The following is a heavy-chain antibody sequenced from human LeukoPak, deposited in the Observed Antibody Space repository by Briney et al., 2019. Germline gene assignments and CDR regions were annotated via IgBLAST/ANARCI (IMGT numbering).Heavy chain of an antibody. CDR3: ARNYDFWSGSLPFDY. CDR1: GYTFTSYG. J-gene: IGHJ4*02. CDR2: ITAYNGNT. D-gene: IGHD3-3*01. V-gene: IGHV1-18*01. Sequence: SVKVSCKASGYTFTSYGISWVRQAPGQGLECMGWITAYNGNTNYAQKLQGRVTKTTDTSTTTAYMELRSLRSDDTAVYYCARNYDFWSGSLPFDYWGQGTLVTVSS.